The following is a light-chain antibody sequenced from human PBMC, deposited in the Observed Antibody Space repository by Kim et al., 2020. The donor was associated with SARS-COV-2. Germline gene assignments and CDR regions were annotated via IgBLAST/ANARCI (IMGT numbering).Light chain of an antibody. V-gene: IGKV3-15*01. Sequence: SPGQRATLSSGACQGVTNNVAWYQQKPGQGPRLLIYFASSRAPGVPARFSGSGSGTEFTLTISSLQSEDFAVYYCQQYESWPALTFGGGTKVEI. J-gene: IGKJ4*01. CDR2: FAS. CDR3: QQYESWPALT. CDR1: QGVTNN.